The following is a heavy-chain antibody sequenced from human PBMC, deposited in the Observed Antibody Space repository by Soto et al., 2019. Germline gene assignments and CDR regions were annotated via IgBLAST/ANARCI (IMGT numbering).Heavy chain of an antibody. D-gene: IGHD2-2*03. Sequence: SETLSLTCTVSGGSISSYYWSWIRQPPGKGLEWIGYIYYSGSTNYNPSLKSRVTISVDTSKNQFSLKLSSVTAADTAVYYCARLDPRQSRMQYYFDYWGQGTLVTVSS. CDR3: ARLDPRQSRMQYYFDY. V-gene: IGHV4-59*01. CDR1: GGSISSYY. J-gene: IGHJ4*02. CDR2: IYYSGST.